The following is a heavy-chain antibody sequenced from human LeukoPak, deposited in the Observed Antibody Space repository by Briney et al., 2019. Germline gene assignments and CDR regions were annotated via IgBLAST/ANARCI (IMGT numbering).Heavy chain of an antibody. CDR3: ARENGDYAGWYFDL. V-gene: IGHV3-66*01. J-gene: IGHJ2*01. D-gene: IGHD4-17*01. CDR2: LYSGGGT. Sequence: GGSLRLSCAASGFTVSTYYMSWVRRAPGKGLEWVSALYSGGGTHYADSVKGRFTVARDHSVNTLFLQMNNLRAEDTAVYYCARENGDYAGWYFDLWGRGTLVTVSS. CDR1: GFTVSTYY.